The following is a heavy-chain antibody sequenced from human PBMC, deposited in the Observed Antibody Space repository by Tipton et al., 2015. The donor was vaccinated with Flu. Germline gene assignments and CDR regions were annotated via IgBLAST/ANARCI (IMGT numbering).Heavy chain of an antibody. D-gene: IGHD3-10*01. Sequence: SLRLSCAASGFTFGDYVMHWVRQAPGKGLEWLSLISGKGDNRYYAESVKGRFTISRDNSKNSLYLQMSSLRIDDSALYYCAKEGYYGSGWGMDVWGQGTTVTVFS. CDR2: ISGKGDNR. CDR1: GFTFGDYV. CDR3: AKEGYYGSGWGMDV. J-gene: IGHJ6*02. V-gene: IGHV3-43*02.